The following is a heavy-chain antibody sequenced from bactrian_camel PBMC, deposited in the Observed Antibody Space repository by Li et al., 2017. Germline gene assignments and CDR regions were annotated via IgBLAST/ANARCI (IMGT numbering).Heavy chain of an antibody. CDR3: AAPRARCLGRSTFFGY. CDR2: IYSSDGST. CDR1: GFTESTYS. J-gene: IGHJ6*01. V-gene: IGHV3S40*01. Sequence: VQLVESGGGSMQSGGSLTLSCAVSGFTESTYSLAWFRQAQGWEREGVAAIYSSDGSTDYANSVKDRFTISQDSAKNTVYLQMNSLKPEDTAMYFCAAPRARCLGRSTFFGYLGQGTQVTVS. D-gene: IGHD2*01.